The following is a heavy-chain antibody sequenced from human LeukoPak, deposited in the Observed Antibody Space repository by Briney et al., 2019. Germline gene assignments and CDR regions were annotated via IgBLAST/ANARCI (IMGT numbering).Heavy chain of an antibody. CDR3: ARDYYYGSGSYRSDAFDI. D-gene: IGHD3-10*01. Sequence: GGSLRLSCAASGFTFSSYSMNWVRQAPGKGLEWVSYISSSSSTIYYADSVKGRFTISRDNAKNSLYLQMNSLRAEDTAVYYCARDYYYGSGSYRSDAFDIWGQGTMVTVSS. V-gene: IGHV3-48*04. CDR2: ISSSSSTI. J-gene: IGHJ3*02. CDR1: GFTFSSYS.